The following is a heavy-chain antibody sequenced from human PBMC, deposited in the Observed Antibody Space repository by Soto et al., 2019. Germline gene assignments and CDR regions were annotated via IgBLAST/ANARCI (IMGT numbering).Heavy chain of an antibody. D-gene: IGHD4-4*01. CDR3: ARVGMNTVRYPYFDY. CDR1: GGTFSSYA. Sequence: QVQLVQSGAEVKKPGSSVKVSCKASGGTFSSYAISWVRQAPGQGLEWMGGIIPIFGTANYAQEFQGRVTITADESTSTAYMELSSLRSEDTAVYYCARVGMNTVRYPYFDYWGQGTLVTVSS. V-gene: IGHV1-69*12. J-gene: IGHJ4*02. CDR2: IIPIFGTA.